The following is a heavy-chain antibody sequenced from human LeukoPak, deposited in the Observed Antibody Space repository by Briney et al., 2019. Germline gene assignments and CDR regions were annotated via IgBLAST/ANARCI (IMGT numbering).Heavy chain of an antibody. V-gene: IGHV3-33*01. J-gene: IGHJ6*02. CDR2: IWYDGSNK. CDR1: GFTFSSYG. Sequence: GGSLRLSCAASGFTFSSYGMHWVRQAPGKGLEWVAVIWYDGSNKYYADSVKGRFTISRDNSKNTLYLQMNSLRAEDTAVYYCARELVTATPYYYYYGMDVWGQGTTVTVSS. D-gene: IGHD2-21*02. CDR3: ARELVTATPYYYYYGMDV.